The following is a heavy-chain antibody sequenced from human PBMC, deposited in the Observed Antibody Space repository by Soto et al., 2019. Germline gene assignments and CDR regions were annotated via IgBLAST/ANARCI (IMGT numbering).Heavy chain of an antibody. J-gene: IGHJ4*02. CDR3: ARDGSFDY. Sequence: GGSLRLSCAASGFSFSSFAMNWVRQAPGKGLEWVSIISGNADNKFYADSVKGRFTISRDNSKNTLYLQMNSLRAEDTAVYYCARDGSFDYWGQGTLVTVS. V-gene: IGHV3-23*01. CDR2: ISGNADNK. CDR1: GFSFSSFA.